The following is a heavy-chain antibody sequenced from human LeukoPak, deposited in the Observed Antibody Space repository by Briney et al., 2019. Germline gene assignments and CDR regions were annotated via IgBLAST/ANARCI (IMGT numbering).Heavy chain of an antibody. CDR2: IRSKDHGGTT. V-gene: IGHV3-49*03. J-gene: IGHJ4*02. D-gene: IGHD4-23*01. Sequence: GGSLRLSCTASGFTFGDYALSWFRQAPGKGLEWLSFIRSKDHGGTTGYAASVEGRFTISRDDSNSIAYLQMNSLIIEDTAVYFCTRDPHYYHGNPHDFWGQGTRVTVSS. CDR3: TRDPHYYHGNPHDF. CDR1: GFTFGDYA.